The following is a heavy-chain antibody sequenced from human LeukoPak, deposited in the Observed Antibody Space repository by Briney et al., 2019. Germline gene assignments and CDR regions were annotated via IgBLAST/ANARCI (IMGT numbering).Heavy chain of an antibody. Sequence: SETLSLTCTVSGGSTSSYYWSWIRQPPGKGLEWIGYIYYSGSTNYNPSLKSRVTISVDTSKNQFSLKLSSVTAADTAVYYCARGWGFGVFDYWGQGTLVTVSS. D-gene: IGHD3-10*01. V-gene: IGHV4-59*01. CDR2: IYYSGST. J-gene: IGHJ4*02. CDR1: GGSTSSYY. CDR3: ARGWGFGVFDY.